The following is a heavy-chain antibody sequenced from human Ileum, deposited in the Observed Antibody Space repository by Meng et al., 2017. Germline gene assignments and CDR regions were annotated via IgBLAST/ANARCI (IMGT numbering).Heavy chain of an antibody. CDR1: GYTFTTYG. V-gene: IGHV1-18*01. CDR2: MNTDKGNT. J-gene: IGHJ4*02. CDR3: AREGAYNGGDY. Sequence: QVQLVQSGAEVKKPGASVKVSCKASGYTFTTYGISWVRQAPGQGLEWMGWMNTDKGNTNYAQKFQGRVTMTRDTSTSTACMELRSLRSDDTAVYYCAREGAYNGGDYWGQGTLVTVSS. D-gene: IGHD1-1*01.